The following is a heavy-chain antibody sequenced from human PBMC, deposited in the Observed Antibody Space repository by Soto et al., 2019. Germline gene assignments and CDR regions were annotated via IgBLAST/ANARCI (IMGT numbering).Heavy chain of an antibody. D-gene: IGHD3-3*01. V-gene: IGHV3-23*01. CDR3: ARNYDFWSGYYHFDY. J-gene: IGHJ4*02. CDR1: GLTFNKYD. Sequence: GGSLRLSCTASGLTFNKYDMTWVRQAPGKGLVWVSTISSTGGSTYYADSVKGRFTISRDNSKNTLYLEMNSLRAEDTAVYYCARNYDFWSGYYHFDYWGQGTLVTVSS. CDR2: ISSTGGST.